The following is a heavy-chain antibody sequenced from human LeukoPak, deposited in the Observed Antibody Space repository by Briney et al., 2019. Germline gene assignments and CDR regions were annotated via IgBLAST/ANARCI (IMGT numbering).Heavy chain of an antibody. V-gene: IGHV3-7*05. CDR1: GFTFSSYW. Sequence: PGRSLRLSCAASGFTFSSYWMSWVHQAPGKGLEWVANIKQDGSEKYYVDSVKGRFTISGDNAKNSLYLQMNSLRAEDTAVYYCARDQRYCSSSSCPWEPFDYWGQGTLVTVSS. D-gene: IGHD2-2*01. J-gene: IGHJ4*02. CDR2: IKQDGSEK. CDR3: ARDQRYCSSSSCPWEPFDY.